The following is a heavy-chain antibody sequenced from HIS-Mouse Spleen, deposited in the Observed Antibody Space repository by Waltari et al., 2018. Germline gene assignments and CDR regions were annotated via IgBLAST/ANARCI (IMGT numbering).Heavy chain of an antibody. CDR2: RNPSSGKT. D-gene: IGHD7-27*01. CDR3: ARGLTGDLDY. Sequence: QVQLVQSGAEVKKPGASVKVSCKASGYTFTSYDINWVRQATGPGLEWMGWRNPSSGKTGNAEKFQGGVTMTRNTSISTAYMGLSSLRSEDTAVYYCARGLTGDLDYWGQGTLVTVSS. V-gene: IGHV1-8*01. J-gene: IGHJ4*02. CDR1: GYTFTSYD.